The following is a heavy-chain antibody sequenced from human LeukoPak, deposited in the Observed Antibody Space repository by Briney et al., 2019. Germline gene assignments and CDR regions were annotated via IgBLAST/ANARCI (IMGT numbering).Heavy chain of an antibody. V-gene: IGHV1-69*13. J-gene: IGHJ3*02. D-gene: IGHD3-22*01. CDR2: IIPIFGTA. CDR3: ARALVTMIVVGSLDI. CDR1: GGTFSSYA. Sequence: ASVKVSCQASGGTFSSYAISWVRQAPGQGLEWMGGIIPIFGTANYAQKFQGRVTITADESTSTAYMELSSLRSEDTAVYYCARALVTMIVVGSLDIWGQGTMVTVSS.